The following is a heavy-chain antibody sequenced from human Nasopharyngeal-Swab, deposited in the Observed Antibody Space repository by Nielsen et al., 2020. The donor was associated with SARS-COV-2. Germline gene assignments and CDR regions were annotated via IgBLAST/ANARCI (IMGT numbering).Heavy chain of an antibody. CDR1: GGSFSGYY. CDR3: ARFGIAAAGTARYYYYYMDV. J-gene: IGHJ6*03. Sequence: SETLSLTCAVYGGSFSGYYWSWIRQPPGKGLEWIGEINHSGSTNYNPSLKSRVTISVDTSKSQFSLKLSSVTAADTAVYYCARFGIAAAGTARYYYYYMDVWGKGTTVTVSS. V-gene: IGHV4-34*01. D-gene: IGHD6-13*01. CDR2: INHSGST.